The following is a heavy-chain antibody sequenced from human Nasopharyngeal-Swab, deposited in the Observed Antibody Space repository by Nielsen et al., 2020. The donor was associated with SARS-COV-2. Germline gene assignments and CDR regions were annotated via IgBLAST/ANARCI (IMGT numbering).Heavy chain of an antibody. J-gene: IGHJ6*02. Sequence: GGSLRLSCAASGFTFDDYTMHWVRQAPGKGLEWVSLISWDGGSTYYADSVKGRFTISRDNSKNTLYLQMNSLRAEDTAVYYCAKVGTVAGTYIGMDVWGQGTTVTVSS. CDR3: AKVGTVAGTYIGMDV. CDR2: ISWDGGST. D-gene: IGHD6-19*01. CDR1: GFTFDDYT. V-gene: IGHV3-43*01.